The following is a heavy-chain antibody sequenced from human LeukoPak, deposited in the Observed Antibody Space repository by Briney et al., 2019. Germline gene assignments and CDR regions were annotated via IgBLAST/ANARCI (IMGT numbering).Heavy chain of an antibody. CDR1: GGSISSSSYY. V-gene: IGHV4-39*01. CDR2: IYYSGST. CDR3: ARPLDYYYDSSCHPLPIY. D-gene: IGHD3-22*01. J-gene: IGHJ4*02. Sequence: SETLSLTCTVSGGSISSSSYYWGWIRQPPGKGLEWIGSIYYSGSTYYNPSLKSRVTISVDTSKNQFSLKLSSVTAADTAVYYCARPLDYYYDSSCHPLPIYWGQGTLVTVSS.